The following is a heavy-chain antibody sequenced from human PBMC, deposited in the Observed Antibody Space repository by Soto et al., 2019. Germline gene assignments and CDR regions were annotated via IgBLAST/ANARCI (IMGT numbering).Heavy chain of an antibody. D-gene: IGHD2-2*01. Sequence: PSETLSLTCSVSGGSISSGGYSWSWIRQPPGKGLEWIGYIYHSGSTYYNPSLKSRVTISVDNSKNTLDLQMNSLRAEDTAIYYCAKDGPGYCTSSSCRPYWFDYWGQGTLVTVSS. CDR1: GGSISSGGYS. CDR2: IYHSGST. V-gene: IGHV4-30-2*01. CDR3: AKDGPGYCTSSSCRPYWFDY. J-gene: IGHJ4*02.